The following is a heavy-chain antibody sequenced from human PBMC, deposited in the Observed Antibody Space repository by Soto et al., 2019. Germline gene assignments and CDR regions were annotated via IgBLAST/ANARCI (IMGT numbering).Heavy chain of an antibody. J-gene: IGHJ5*02. CDR3: ARDMYSSDYFVKWFEP. CDR2: ISHDGINK. D-gene: IGHD6-19*01. Sequence: QVRLVESGGGVVQPGRSLRLSCTASGVSFSSYAMYWFRQPPGKGLEWVAVISHDGINKHYADSVKGRVTVSRDNSNHSLDLQLNSLRGEDTAMYYCARDMYSSDYFVKWFEPWGEVTLVTVSS. CDR1: GVSFSSYA. V-gene: IGHV3-30-3*01.